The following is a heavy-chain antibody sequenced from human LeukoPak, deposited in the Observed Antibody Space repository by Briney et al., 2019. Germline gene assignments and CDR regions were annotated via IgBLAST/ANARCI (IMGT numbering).Heavy chain of an antibody. CDR3: ARGLTIFGVVNDAFDI. V-gene: IGHV3-74*01. CDR1: GFTFSNYW. D-gene: IGHD3-3*01. J-gene: IGHJ3*02. Sequence: GGPLRLSCAASGFTFSNYWMHWVRQAPGKGLVWVSLINSDGSSTIYADSVKGRFTISRDNAKNTLYLQMNSLRAEDTAVYYCARGLTIFGVVNDAFDIWGQGTMVPVSS. CDR2: INSDGSST.